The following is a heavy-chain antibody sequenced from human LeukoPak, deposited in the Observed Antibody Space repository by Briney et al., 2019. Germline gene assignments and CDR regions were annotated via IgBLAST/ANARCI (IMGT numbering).Heavy chain of an antibody. CDR2: INPNSGGT. V-gene: IGHV1-2*02. Sequence: VASVKVSCKASGYTFTGYYMHWVRQAPGQGLEWMGWINPNSGGTNYAQKFQGRVTMTRDTSISTAYMELSRLRSDDTVVYYCARVSYSGSYYETMDVWGKGTTVTVSS. J-gene: IGHJ6*03. CDR1: GYTFTGYY. CDR3: ARVSYSGSYYETMDV. D-gene: IGHD1-26*01.